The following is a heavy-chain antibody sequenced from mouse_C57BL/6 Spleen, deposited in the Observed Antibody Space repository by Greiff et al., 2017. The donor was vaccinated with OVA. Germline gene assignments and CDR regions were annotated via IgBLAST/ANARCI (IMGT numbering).Heavy chain of an antibody. CDR3: TRDWDEGYFEV. J-gene: IGHJ1*03. V-gene: IGHV1-15*01. Sequence: QVQLQQSGAELVRPGASVTLSCKASGYTFTDYEMHWVKQTPVHGLAWIGAIDPETGGTAYHQKFQGKAILTADKSSSTAYMELRSLTSEDSAVYYCTRDWDEGYFEVWGTGTTVTVSS. CDR2: IDPETGGT. CDR1: GYTFTDYE. D-gene: IGHD4-1*01.